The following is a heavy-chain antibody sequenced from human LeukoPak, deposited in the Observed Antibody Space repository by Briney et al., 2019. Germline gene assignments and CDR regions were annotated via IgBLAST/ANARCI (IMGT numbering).Heavy chain of an antibody. CDR2: IYYSGST. D-gene: IGHD6-13*01. Sequence: SETLSLICTVSGGSVSSGSYYWSWIRQPPGKGLEWIGYIYYSGSTNYNPSLKSRVTISVDTSKNQFSLKLSSVTAADTAVYYCARAIGSSWFPFDYWGQGTLVTVSS. J-gene: IGHJ4*02. V-gene: IGHV4-61*01. CDR3: ARAIGSSWFPFDY. CDR1: GGSVSSGSYY.